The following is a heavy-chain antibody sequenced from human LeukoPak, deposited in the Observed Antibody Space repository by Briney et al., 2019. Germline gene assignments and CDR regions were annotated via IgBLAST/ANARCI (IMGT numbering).Heavy chain of an antibody. D-gene: IGHD1-20*01. J-gene: IGHJ4*02. Sequence: SVKVSCKASGGTFSSYAISWVRQAPGQGLEWMGRIIPILGIANYAQKFQGRVTMTTDTPTSTAYMELRSLRSDDTAVYYCAREPMYNWDDDPLDYWGQGTLVTVSS. CDR2: IIPILGIA. CDR3: AREPMYNWDDDPLDY. CDR1: GGTFSSYA. V-gene: IGHV1-69*04.